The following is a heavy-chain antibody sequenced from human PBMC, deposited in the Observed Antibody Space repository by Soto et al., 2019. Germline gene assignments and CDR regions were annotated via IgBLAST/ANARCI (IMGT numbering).Heavy chain of an antibody. CDR1: GFTFSDFW. CDR2: IKSKTDGGTT. Sequence: QLVESGGGLVQPGGSLRLSCAASGFTFSDFWMHWVRQAPGKGLVCVSRIKSKTDGGTTDYAAPVKGRFTISRDDSKNTLYLQMNSLKTEDTAVYYCTTGYDFWSGPNYYGMDVWGQGTTVTVSS. J-gene: IGHJ6*02. CDR3: TTGYDFWSGPNYYGMDV. V-gene: IGHV3-15*07. D-gene: IGHD3-3*01.